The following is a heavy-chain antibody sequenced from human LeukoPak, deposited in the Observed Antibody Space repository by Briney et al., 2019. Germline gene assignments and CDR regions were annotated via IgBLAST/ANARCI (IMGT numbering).Heavy chain of an antibody. CDR3: ARDPRSPTLYYDFWSGYFLDY. CDR2: INPNSGGT. J-gene: IGHJ4*02. V-gene: IGHV1-2*02. CDR1: GYTFTSYA. D-gene: IGHD3-3*01. Sequence: ASVKVSCKASGYTFTSYAMNWVRQAPGQGLEWMGWINPNSGGTNYAQKFQGRVTMTRDTSISTAYMELSRLRSDDTAVYYCARDPRSPTLYYDFWSGYFLDYWGQGTLVTVSS.